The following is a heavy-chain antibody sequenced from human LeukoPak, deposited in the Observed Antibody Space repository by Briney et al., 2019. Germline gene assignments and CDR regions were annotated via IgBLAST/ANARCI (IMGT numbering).Heavy chain of an antibody. CDR3: TREGIAAQKYYFDY. D-gene: IGHD6-13*01. CDR2: IRSKAYGGKT. V-gene: IGHV3-49*03. Sequence: GGSLRLSCTASGFTFGDYAMSWFRQAPGKGLEWVGFIRSKAYGGKTEYAASVKGRFTISRDDSKSIAYLQMNSLKTEDTAVYYCTREGIAAQKYYFDYWGQGTLVTVSS. CDR1: GFTFGDYA. J-gene: IGHJ4*02.